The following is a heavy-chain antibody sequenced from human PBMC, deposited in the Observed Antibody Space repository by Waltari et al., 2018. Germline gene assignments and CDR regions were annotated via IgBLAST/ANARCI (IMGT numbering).Heavy chain of an antibody. D-gene: IGHD1-20*01. CDR3: ARSRARIWDGNWFDP. V-gene: IGHV4-4*07. J-gene: IGHJ5*02. CDR2: IDTSWST. CDR1: GGSISSYY. Sequence: QVQLQESGPGLVKPSETPSITYTVSGGSISSYYWSWIRQPAGKGLEWIGRIDTSWSTNYNPSLKIRVTMSVDTSKNQFSLKLSSVTAADTAVYYCARSRARIWDGNWFDPWGQGTLVTVSS.